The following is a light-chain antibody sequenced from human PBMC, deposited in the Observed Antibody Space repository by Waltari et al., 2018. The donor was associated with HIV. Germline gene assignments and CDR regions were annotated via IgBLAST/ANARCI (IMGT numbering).Light chain of an antibody. CDR3: QQYYSTLVT. Sequence: DIVMTQSPDSLAVSLGARATINCKSSQSILYSFNNKNYLAWYQHKPGQPPKLLIYWASIRESGVPDRFSGSGSGTDVTLTISSLQAEDVAVYYCQQYYSTLVTFGGGTKVEIK. J-gene: IGKJ4*01. CDR2: WAS. V-gene: IGKV4-1*01. CDR1: QSILYSFNNKNY.